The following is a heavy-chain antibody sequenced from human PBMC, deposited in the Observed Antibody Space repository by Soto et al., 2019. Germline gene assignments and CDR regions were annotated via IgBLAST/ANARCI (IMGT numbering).Heavy chain of an antibody. D-gene: IGHD3-22*01. CDR2: ISSSGSTI. CDR1: GFTFSSYE. J-gene: IGHJ4*02. CDR3: ARLIRYDSSGYYFQERYFDY. Sequence: PGGSLRLSCAASGFTFSSYEMNWVRQAPGKGLEWVSYISSSGSTIYYADPVKGRFTISRDNAKNSLYLQMNSLRAEDTAVYYCARLIRYDSSGYYFQERYFDYWGQGTLVTVSS. V-gene: IGHV3-48*03.